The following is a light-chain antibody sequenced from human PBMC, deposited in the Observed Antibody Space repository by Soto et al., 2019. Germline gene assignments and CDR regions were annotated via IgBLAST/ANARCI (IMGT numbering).Light chain of an antibody. CDR1: SSDVGGYNY. CDR2: DVS. CDR3: CSYAGGFYV. Sequence: QSALTQPRSVSGSPGQSVTISCTGTSSDVGGYNYVSWYQQHPGKAPKLMIFDVSKRPSGVPDRFSGSKSGSTASLTISGLQADDEADYYCCSYAGGFYVVGTWTKVTVL. J-gene: IGLJ1*01. V-gene: IGLV2-11*01.